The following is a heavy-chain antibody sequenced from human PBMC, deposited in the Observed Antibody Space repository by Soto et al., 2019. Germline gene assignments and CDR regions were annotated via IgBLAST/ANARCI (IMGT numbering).Heavy chain of an antibody. Sequence: SETHSLTCTVSGGSISRSSYYWGWIRQPPGKGLEWIGSIYYSGNTYYNPSLKSRVTISVDTSKNQFSLKLSSVTAADTAVYYCATLSGADNYSNTWYPFGYWGQGTLVTVSS. J-gene: IGHJ4*02. CDR3: ATLSGADNYSNTWYPFGY. D-gene: IGHD6-13*01. CDR1: GGSISRSSYY. V-gene: IGHV4-39*01. CDR2: IYYSGNT.